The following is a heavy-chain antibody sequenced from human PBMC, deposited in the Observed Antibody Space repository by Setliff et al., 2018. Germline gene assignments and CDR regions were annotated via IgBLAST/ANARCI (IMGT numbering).Heavy chain of an antibody. V-gene: IGHV1-18*01. CDR2: ISGSTDNT. Sequence: GASVKVSCKASGGTFSSYGISWVRQAPGQGLEWMGWISGSTDNTNYAQKFRGRVTLTKDTSTNTKYMELRSLRSDDTAVYYCARSPPNRGVGQGHHMDVWGKGTTVT. CDR1: GGTFSSYG. CDR3: ARSPPNRGVGQGHHMDV. J-gene: IGHJ6*03. D-gene: IGHD1-26*01.